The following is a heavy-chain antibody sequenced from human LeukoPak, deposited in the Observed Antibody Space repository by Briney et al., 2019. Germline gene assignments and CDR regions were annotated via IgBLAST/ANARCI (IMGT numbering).Heavy chain of an antibody. CDR2: IFPSGGEI. D-gene: IGHD3-3*01. V-gene: IGHV3-23*01. CDR3: AKAAYITIWDY. CDR1: GFTFSTFA. Sequence: PGGSLRLSCAASGFTFSTFAMIWVRQPPGKGLEWVSSIFPSGGEIHYADSVRGRFTISRDNSKSTLSLQMNSLRAEDTAIYYCAKAAYITIWDYWGQGTLVTVSS. J-gene: IGHJ4*02.